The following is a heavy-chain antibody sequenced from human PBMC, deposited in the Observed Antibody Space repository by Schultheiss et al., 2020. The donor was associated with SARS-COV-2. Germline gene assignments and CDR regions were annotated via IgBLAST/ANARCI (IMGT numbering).Heavy chain of an antibody. CDR2: IIPIFGTA. J-gene: IGHJ5*02. CDR3: ATVPRIVVVPAGGWFDP. V-gene: IGHV1-69*13. D-gene: IGHD2-2*01. Sequence: SVKVSCKASGYTFTSYGISWVRQAPGQGLEWMGGIIPIFGTANYAQKFQGRVTITADESTSTAYMELSSLRSEDTAVYYCATVPRIVVVPAGGWFDPWGQGTLVTVSS. CDR1: GYTFTSYG.